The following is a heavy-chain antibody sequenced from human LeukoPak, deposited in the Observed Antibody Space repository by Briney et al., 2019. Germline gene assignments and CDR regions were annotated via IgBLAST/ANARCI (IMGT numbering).Heavy chain of an antibody. D-gene: IGHD3-3*01. J-gene: IGHJ4*02. V-gene: IGHV3-49*04. CDR1: GFTFGDYS. Sequence: PGRSLRLSCTGSGFTFGDYSMNWVRQAPGKGLEWVAFIRSKAHGGTTEYAASVKGGFTFSRGDSRSVAYLQMNNLRTEDTAVYYCARDQVYYDFWSAYWGQGTLVTVSS. CDR2: IRSKAHGGTT. CDR3: ARDQVYYDFWSAY.